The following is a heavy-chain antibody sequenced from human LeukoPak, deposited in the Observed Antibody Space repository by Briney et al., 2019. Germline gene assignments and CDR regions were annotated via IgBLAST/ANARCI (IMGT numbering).Heavy chain of an antibody. J-gene: IGHJ5*02. CDR3: ATGRYSSGWYKFDP. CDR1: GYTLTELS. V-gene: IGHV1-24*01. D-gene: IGHD6-19*01. Sequence: ASVKVSCKVSGYTLTELSMHWVRQAPGKGLEWMGGFDPEDGETIYAQKFQGRVTMTEDTSTDTAYMELSSLRSEDTAAYYCATGRYSSGWYKFDPWGQGTLVTVSS. CDR2: FDPEDGET.